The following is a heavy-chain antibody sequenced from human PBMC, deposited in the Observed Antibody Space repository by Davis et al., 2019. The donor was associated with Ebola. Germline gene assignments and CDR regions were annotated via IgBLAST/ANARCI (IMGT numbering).Heavy chain of an antibody. D-gene: IGHD6-13*01. Sequence: SGPTLVKPTQTLMLTCTFSGFSLSTTGVGVGWIRQPLGKALEWLALIYWDDGKRYSPSLKTRLTITKDTSKNQVVLTMTNMDPVDTATYYCAHSPAAAGTFDPWGQGTLVTVSS. V-gene: IGHV2-5*02. CDR2: IYWDDGK. CDR1: GFSLSTTGVG. J-gene: IGHJ5*02. CDR3: AHSPAAAGTFDP.